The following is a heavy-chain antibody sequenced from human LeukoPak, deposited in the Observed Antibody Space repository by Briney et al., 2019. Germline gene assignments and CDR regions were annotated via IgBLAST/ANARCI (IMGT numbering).Heavy chain of an antibody. V-gene: IGHV4-61*02. CDR1: GGSISSGSYY. CDR3: ARDADSSSWYRIY. D-gene: IGHD6-13*01. CDR2: IYTSGST. J-gene: IGHJ4*02. Sequence: PSETLSLTCTVSGGSISSGSYYWSWIRQPAGKGLEWIGRIYTSGSTNYNPSLKSRVTISVDTSKNQFSLKLSSVTAADTAVYYCARDADSSSWYRIYWGQGTLVTVSS.